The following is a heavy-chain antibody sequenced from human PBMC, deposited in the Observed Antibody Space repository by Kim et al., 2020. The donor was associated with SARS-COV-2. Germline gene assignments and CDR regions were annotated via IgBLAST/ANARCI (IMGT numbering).Heavy chain of an antibody. CDR1: GGSISSYY. D-gene: IGHD6-13*01. V-gene: IGHV4-59*08. J-gene: IGHJ5*02. CDR3: ARHVAAVRWLWFDP. CDR2: IYYSGST. Sequence: SETLSLTCTVSGGSISSYYWSWIRQPPGKGLEWIGYIYYSGSTNYNPSLKSRVTISVDTSKNQFSLKLSSVTAADTAVYYCARHVAAVRWLWFDPWGQGTLVTVSS.